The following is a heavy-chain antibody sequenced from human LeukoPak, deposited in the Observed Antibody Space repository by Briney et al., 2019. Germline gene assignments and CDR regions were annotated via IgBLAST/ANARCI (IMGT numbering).Heavy chain of an antibody. V-gene: IGHV1-18*01. CDR1: GYTFTSYG. D-gene: IGHD2/OR15-2a*01. CDR3: ARHFPAASYYSYYYMDV. CDR2: ISAYNGNT. J-gene: IGHJ6*03. Sequence: ASVKVSCKASGYTFTSYGISWVRQAPGQGLEWMGWISAYNGNTNYAQKLQGRVTMTTDTSKSTAYLELRSLRSDDTAVYYCARHFPAASYYSYYYMDVWGKGTTVTISS.